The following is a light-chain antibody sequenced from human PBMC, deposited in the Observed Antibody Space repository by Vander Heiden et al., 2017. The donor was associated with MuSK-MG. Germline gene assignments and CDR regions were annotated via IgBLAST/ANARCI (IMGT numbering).Light chain of an antibody. Sequence: FVLTQSPGTLSLSPGERATLSCRASQSVSSSYLAWYQQKPGQAPRLFIYGASSRATGIPDRFSGSGSGTDFTLTISRLEPEDFAVYYCQQDGSSPPITFGKGTRLEIK. J-gene: IGKJ5*01. CDR1: QSVSSSY. V-gene: IGKV3-20*01. CDR3: QQDGSSPPIT. CDR2: GAS.